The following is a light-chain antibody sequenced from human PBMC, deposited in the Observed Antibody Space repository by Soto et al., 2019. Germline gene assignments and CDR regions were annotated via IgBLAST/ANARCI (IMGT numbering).Light chain of an antibody. V-gene: IGKV3-20*01. CDR1: QSVRSDY. Sequence: EIVLTQSPGTLSLSPGERATLSCRASQSVRSDYLAWYQQKPGQAPRLHIYGASTRATGIPDRFTGSGSGTDFTLTISRLEPEDYGVYYCQQYRTWPRTFGQGTKVDIK. J-gene: IGKJ1*01. CDR3: QQYRTWPRT. CDR2: GAS.